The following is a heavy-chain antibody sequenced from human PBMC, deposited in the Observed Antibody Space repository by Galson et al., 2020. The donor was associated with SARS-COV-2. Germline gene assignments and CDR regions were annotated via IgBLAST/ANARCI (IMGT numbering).Heavy chain of an antibody. J-gene: IGHJ4*02. CDR2: IYYTGST. V-gene: IGHV4-39*01. Sequence: ETSETLSLTCTVSGGSISSSSYYWGWIRQPPGKGLEWIGSIYYTGSTYYNPSLKSRVTISADTSKNQFSLKRSSVTAADTAVYYCARQLAGYCSGGSCYSGLRFDYWGQGTLVTVSS. D-gene: IGHD2-15*01. CDR3: ARQLAGYCSGGSCYSGLRFDY. CDR1: GGSISSSSYY.